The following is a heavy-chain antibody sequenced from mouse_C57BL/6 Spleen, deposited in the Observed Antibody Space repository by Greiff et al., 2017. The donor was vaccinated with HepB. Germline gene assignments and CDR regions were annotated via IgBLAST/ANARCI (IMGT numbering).Heavy chain of an antibody. D-gene: IGHD2-4*01. J-gene: IGHJ2*01. V-gene: IGHV1-54*01. CDR3: ARSGGLRPDY. CDR1: GYAFTNYL. Sequence: VQLQQSGAELVRPGTSVKVSCKASGYAFTNYLIEWVKQRPGQGLEWIGVINPGSGGTNYNEKFKGKATLTADKSSSTAYMQLSSLTSEDSAVYFCARSGGLRPDYWGQGTTLTVSS. CDR2: INPGSGGT.